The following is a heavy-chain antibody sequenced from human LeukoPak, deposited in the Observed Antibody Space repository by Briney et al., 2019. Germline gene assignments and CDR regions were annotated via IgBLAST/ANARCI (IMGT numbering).Heavy chain of an antibody. CDR2: IDASGSDT. D-gene: IGHD6-6*01. CDR1: EFPFSIYA. CDR3: ARLISTSSSRFSDY. Sequence: GGSLRLSCEVSEFPFSIYAMAWVRQAPGQGLEWVSAIDASGSDTYYTDSVKGRFTISRDNSKNTVYLQMNSLRVEDTAVYYCARLISTSSSRFSDYWGQGTLVTVSS. V-gene: IGHV3-23*01. J-gene: IGHJ4*02.